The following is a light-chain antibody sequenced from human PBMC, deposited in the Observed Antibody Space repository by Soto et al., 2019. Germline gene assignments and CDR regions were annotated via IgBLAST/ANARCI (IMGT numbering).Light chain of an antibody. CDR3: QQYGGSIT. CDR2: GAS. J-gene: IGKJ5*01. Sequence: EIVLTQSPGTLSLSPGETATLSCRASQTVSGTYLAWYQHKPGQAPRLLIYGASSRATGIPDRFSGSGSGTDFTLTISRLDPEDFAVYYCQQYGGSITFGQGTRLEIE. CDR1: QTVSGTY. V-gene: IGKV3-20*01.